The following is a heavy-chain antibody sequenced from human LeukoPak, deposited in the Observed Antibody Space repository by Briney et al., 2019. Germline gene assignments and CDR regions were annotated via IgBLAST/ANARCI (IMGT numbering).Heavy chain of an antibody. Sequence: SETLSLTCAVSGGSFSGYYWSWFRQPPGKGLEWSGDINHSGSTTHNPSLYRLVSISVDTTYIQFSLKLRSMTAANTAVYSCSSLHPRGVTNYFDYWGQGTLDTVSS. D-gene: IGHD3-10*01. CDR2: INHSGST. CDR1: GGSFSGYY. CDR3: SSLHPRGVTNYFDY. J-gene: IGHJ4*02. V-gene: IGHV4-34*01.